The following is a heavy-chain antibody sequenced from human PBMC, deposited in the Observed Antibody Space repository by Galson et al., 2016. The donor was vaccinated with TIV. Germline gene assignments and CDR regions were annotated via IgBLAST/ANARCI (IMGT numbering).Heavy chain of an antibody. CDR1: GFIFSSYG. J-gene: IGHJ4*02. CDR3: ARWVSGHHASSGYWAAH. Sequence: SLRLSCAVSGFIFSSYGMNWVRQAPGRGPEWVAVIWSDGSQKAYADSVKGRFSISRDNAKNTLYLQMNSLRVEDTAIYYCARWVSGHHASSGYWAAHWGQGTLVTVSA. CDR2: IWSDGSQK. D-gene: IGHD3-22*01. V-gene: IGHV3-33*01.